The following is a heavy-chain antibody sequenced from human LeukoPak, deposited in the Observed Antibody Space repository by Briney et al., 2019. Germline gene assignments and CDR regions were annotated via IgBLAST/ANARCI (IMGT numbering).Heavy chain of an antibody. D-gene: IGHD3-22*01. CDR2: ISSSSSTI. CDR3: AKVRYYFDSSGYYLDY. V-gene: IGHV3-48*02. Sequence: PGGSLRLSCAASGFTFSSYSMNWVRQAPGKGLEWVSYISSSSSTIYCADSVKGRFTISRDNAKNSLYLQMNSLRDEDTAVYYCAKVRYYFDSSGYYLDYWGQGTLVTVSS. J-gene: IGHJ4*02. CDR1: GFTFSSYS.